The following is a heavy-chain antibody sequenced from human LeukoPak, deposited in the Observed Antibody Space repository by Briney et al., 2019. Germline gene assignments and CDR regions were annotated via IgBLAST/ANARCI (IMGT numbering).Heavy chain of an antibody. CDR3: ARGPSPPRYYDILTGYYNYYYYGMDV. CDR2: INHSGST. V-gene: IGHV4-34*01. J-gene: IGHJ6*02. Sequence: SETLSLTCAVYGGSFSGYYWSWIRQPPGKGLEWIGEINHSGSTNYNPSLKSRVTISVDTSKNQFSLKLSSVTAADTAVYYCARGPSPPRYYDILTGYYNYYYYGMDVWGQGTTVTVSS. D-gene: IGHD3-9*01. CDR1: GGSFSGYY.